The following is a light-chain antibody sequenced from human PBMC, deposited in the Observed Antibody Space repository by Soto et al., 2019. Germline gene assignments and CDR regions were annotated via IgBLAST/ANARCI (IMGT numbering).Light chain of an antibody. Sequence: QCSLTQPAAVYGSTGQSITISNTGTSSDVGYYNLVSWYQQHPGKAPKLIIYEVNKRPSGFSNRFSGSKSGNTASLTISGLQAEDEADYYCCSYAGSTTHYVFGTGTKVTVL. J-gene: IGLJ1*01. CDR1: SSDVGYYNL. CDR2: EVN. V-gene: IGLV2-23*02. CDR3: CSYAGSTTHYV.